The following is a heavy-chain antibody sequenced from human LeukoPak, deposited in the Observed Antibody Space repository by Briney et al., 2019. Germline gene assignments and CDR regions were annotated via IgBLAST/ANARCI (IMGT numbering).Heavy chain of an antibody. J-gene: IGHJ1*01. D-gene: IGHD2-21*02. CDR2: IYYSGST. V-gene: IGHV4-59*08. CDR1: GGSISSYY. Sequence: SETLSLTCTVSGGSISSYYWSWIRQPPGKGLEWMGYIYYSGSTNYNPSLKSRVTISVDTSKNQFSLTLTSVAAADTAVYYCARHLGNCGGDCYWNQYFQHWGQGTLVTVSS. CDR3: ARHLGNCGGDCYWNQYFQH.